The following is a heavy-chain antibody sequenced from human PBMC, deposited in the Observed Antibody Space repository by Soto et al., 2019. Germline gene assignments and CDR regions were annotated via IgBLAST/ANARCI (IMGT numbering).Heavy chain of an antibody. CDR3: ASTHTDFLRRRKSVPAY. J-gene: IGHJ4*02. CDR1: GGSFSGYY. Sequence: PSETLSLTCAVYGGSFSGYYWSWIRQPPGKGLEWIGEINHSGSTNYNPSLKSRVTISVDTSKNQFSLKLSSVTAADTAVYYSASTHTDFLRRRKSVPAYRGQGTPVTASS. V-gene: IGHV4-34*01. CDR2: INHSGST.